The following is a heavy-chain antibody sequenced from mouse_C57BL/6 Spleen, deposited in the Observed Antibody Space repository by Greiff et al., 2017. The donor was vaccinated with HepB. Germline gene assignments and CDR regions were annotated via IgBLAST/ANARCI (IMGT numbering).Heavy chain of an antibody. J-gene: IGHJ3*01. CDR2: IYPRSGNT. V-gene: IGHV1-81*01. Sequence: QVQLKESGAELARPGASVKLSCKASGYTFTSYGISWVKQRTGQGLEWIGEIYPRSGNTYYNEKFKGKATLTADKSSSTAYMELRSLTSEDSAVYFCARGSDSNYPWFAYWGQGTLVTVSA. CDR3: ARGSDSNYPWFAY. CDR1: GYTFTSYG. D-gene: IGHD2-5*01.